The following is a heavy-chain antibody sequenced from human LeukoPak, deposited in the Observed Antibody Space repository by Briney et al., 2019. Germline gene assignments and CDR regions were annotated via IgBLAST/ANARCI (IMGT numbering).Heavy chain of an antibody. J-gene: IGHJ5*02. CDR2: ISSSSSYI. D-gene: IGHD3-10*01. CDR3: ARDRSYYGSGSPYNWFDP. V-gene: IGHV3-21*01. Sequence: GGSLRLSCAASGFTFSSYSMNWVRQAPGKGLEWVSSISSSSSYIYYADSVKGRFTISRDNAKNSLYLQMNSLRAEDTAVYYCARDRSYYGSGSPYNWFDPWGQGTLVTVSS. CDR1: GFTFSSYS.